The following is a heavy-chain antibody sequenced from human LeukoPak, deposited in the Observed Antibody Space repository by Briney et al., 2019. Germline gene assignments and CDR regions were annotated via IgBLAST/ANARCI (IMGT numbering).Heavy chain of an antibody. V-gene: IGHV4-39*01. CDR2: IFYSGST. CDR1: GGSISDYY. Sequence: SETLSLTCIISGGSISDYYWGWIRQPPGKGLEWIGSIFYSGSTYYNPSLKSRVTISVDTSKNQFSLSLSSVTAADTAVYYCARPIHPYSSGLDYYYYYYMDVWGKGTTVTISS. D-gene: IGHD6-19*01. CDR3: ARPIHPYSSGLDYYYYYYMDV. J-gene: IGHJ6*03.